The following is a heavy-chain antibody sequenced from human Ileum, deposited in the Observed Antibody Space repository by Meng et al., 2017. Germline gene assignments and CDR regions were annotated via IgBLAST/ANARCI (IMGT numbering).Heavy chain of an antibody. CDR1: GATSYFVGC. V-gene: IGHV4-4*02. J-gene: IGHJ4*02. Sequence: VPCRVTHSRPLPCSCSGAGATSYFVGCWRWVRQSPGKGLEWIGQIDHIGNAYYKPSLKSRVTMSIDQSKSQFSLRLTSVSAADTAVYYCARHGGYYQDFWGQGTLVTVSS. CDR3: ARHGGYYQDF. CDR2: IDHIGNA. D-gene: IGHD4-23*01.